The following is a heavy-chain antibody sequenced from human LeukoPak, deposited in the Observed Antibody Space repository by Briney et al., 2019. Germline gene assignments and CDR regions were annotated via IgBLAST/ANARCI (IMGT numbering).Heavy chain of an antibody. Sequence: SVKVSCKASGGTFSSYAISWVRQAPGQGLEWMGRIIPIFGTTNYAQKFQGRVTITTDESTSTAYMELSSLRSEDTAVYYCARHDYYDSSGYRDWGQGTLATVSS. V-gene: IGHV1-69*05. CDR3: ARHDYYDSSGYRD. J-gene: IGHJ4*02. D-gene: IGHD3-22*01. CDR2: IIPIFGTT. CDR1: GGTFSSYA.